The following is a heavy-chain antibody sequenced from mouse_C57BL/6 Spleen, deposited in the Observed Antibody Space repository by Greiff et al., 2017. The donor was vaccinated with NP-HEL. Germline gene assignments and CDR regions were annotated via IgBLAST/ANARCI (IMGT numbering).Heavy chain of an antibody. Sequence: VQLQQSGAELVRPGASVKLSCTASGFNIKDDYMHWVKQRPEQGLEWIGWIDPENGDTEYASKFQGKATITADTSSNTAYLQLSSLTSEDTAVYYCTTGPYYYGSSYRPYFDDWGQGTTLTVSS. CDR1: GFNIKDDY. V-gene: IGHV14-4*01. CDR3: TTGPYYYGSSYRPYFDD. J-gene: IGHJ2*01. CDR2: IDPENGDT. D-gene: IGHD1-1*01.